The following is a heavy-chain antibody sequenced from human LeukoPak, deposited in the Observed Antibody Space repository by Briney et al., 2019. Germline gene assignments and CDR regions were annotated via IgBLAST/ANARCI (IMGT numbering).Heavy chain of an antibody. Sequence: SETLSLTCTVSGGSISSYYWSWIRQPPGKGLEWIGYIYYSGSTNYNPSLKSRVTISVDTSKNQFSLKLSSVTAADTAVYYCARGGGYDRDWFDPWGQGTLVTVSS. CDR1: GGSISSYY. CDR2: IYYSGST. D-gene: IGHD5-12*01. CDR3: ARGGGYDRDWFDP. V-gene: IGHV4-59*01. J-gene: IGHJ5*02.